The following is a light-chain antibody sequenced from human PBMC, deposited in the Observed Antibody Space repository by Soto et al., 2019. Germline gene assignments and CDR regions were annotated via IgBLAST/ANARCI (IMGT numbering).Light chain of an antibody. J-gene: IGKJ1*01. V-gene: IGKV3-20*01. CDR2: GAS. Sequence: EIVLTQSPGTLSLSPGERATLSCRASQSVSSMFLAWYQQKPGPAPRLLIYGASRRATGIPNRFSGSGAATYSILTISILHVEFVAVYYCQFGTMVWTFGQGTKVEI. CDR1: QSVSSMF. CDR3: QFGTMVWT.